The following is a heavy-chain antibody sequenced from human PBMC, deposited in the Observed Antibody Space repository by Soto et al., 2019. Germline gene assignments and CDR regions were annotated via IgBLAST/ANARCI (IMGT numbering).Heavy chain of an antibody. Sequence: QVQLVESGGGVVQPGRSLRLSCAASGFTFSSYAMHWVRQAPGKGLEWVAVISYDGSNKYYADSVKGRFTISRDNSKNTLYLQMNSLRAEDTAVYYCARGRIGPPHEYFQHWGQGTLVTVSS. CDR1: GFTFSSYA. CDR3: ARGRIGPPHEYFQH. V-gene: IGHV3-30-3*01. J-gene: IGHJ1*01. D-gene: IGHD3-10*01. CDR2: ISYDGSNK.